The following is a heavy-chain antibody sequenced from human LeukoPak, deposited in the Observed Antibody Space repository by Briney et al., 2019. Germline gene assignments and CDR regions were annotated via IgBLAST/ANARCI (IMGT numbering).Heavy chain of an antibody. CDR2: IYHSGST. CDR1: GYSISSGYY. V-gene: IGHV4-38-2*02. J-gene: IGHJ4*02. CDR3: AREMSNFDF. Sequence: PSETLSLTCTVSGYSISSGYYWGWIRQPPGKGLEWIGSIYHSGSTYYNPSLKSRVTISVDTSKNQFSLKMTSVTAADTAVYFCAREMSNFDFWGQGSLVSVSS.